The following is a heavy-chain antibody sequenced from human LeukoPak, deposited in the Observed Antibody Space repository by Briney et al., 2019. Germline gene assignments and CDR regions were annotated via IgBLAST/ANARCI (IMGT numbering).Heavy chain of an antibody. CDR1: AFTFSSYS. J-gene: IGHJ5*02. CDR3: ARDQYYYDSSGFDT. V-gene: IGHV3-7*01. Sequence: GGSLRLSCAASAFTFSSYSMSWVRQAPGKGQEWVANINQDGGEKIYVDSVKGRFTISRDTANTSLSLQMSRLRVEDTAVYYCARDQYYYDSSGFDTWGQGTLVTVSS. D-gene: IGHD3-22*01. CDR2: INQDGGEK.